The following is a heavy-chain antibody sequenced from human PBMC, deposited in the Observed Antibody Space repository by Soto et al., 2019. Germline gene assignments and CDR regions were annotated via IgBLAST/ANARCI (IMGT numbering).Heavy chain of an antibody. V-gene: IGHV2-70*01. CDR3: ARMVGSLGGMDV. CDR1: GFSLITSGMC. CDR2: IDWDDDK. J-gene: IGHJ6*02. D-gene: IGHD3-16*01. Sequence: CXSLVNATKTLTLSCTFSGFSLITSGMCVSWIRQPPGKALEWLALIDWDDDKYYSTSLKTRLTISKDTSKNQVVLTMTNMDPVDTATYYCARMVGSLGGMDVWGQGTTVTVSS.